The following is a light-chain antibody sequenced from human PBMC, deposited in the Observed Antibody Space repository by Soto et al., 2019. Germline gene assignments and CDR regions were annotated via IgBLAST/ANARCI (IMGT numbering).Light chain of an antibody. CDR2: GAS. CDR3: QQYDNWRGT. J-gene: IGKJ1*01. Sequence: EIVLTQSPGTLSLSPGERATLSCTASQSVSSSYLAWYQQKPGQAPRLLIYGASTRATGIPDRFSGSGSGTDFTLTISRLEPEDFAVYYCQQYDNWRGTFGQGTKVEIK. CDR1: QSVSSSY. V-gene: IGKV3-20*01.